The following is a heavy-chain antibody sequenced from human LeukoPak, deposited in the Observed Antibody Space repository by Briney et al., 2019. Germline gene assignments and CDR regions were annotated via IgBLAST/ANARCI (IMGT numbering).Heavy chain of an antibody. J-gene: IGHJ4*02. CDR2: INGDGSVI. CDR1: GFSFSGKW. Sequence: GGSLRLSCAASGFSFSGKWMHWVRQTPGKGLEWVSRINGDGSVISYADSVKGRFTISRDNSKNTLYLQMNSPRAEDTAVYYCAKDGHSSGWSFDYWGQGTLVTVSS. CDR3: AKDGHSSGWSFDY. D-gene: IGHD6-19*01. V-gene: IGHV3-74*01.